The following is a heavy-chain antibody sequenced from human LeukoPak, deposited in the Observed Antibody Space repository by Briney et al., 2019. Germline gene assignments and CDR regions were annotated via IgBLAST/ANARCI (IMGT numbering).Heavy chain of an antibody. J-gene: IGHJ4*02. Sequence: ASVKVSCKASGYTFTSYDINWVRQATGQGLEWMGWMNPNSGNTGYAQKFQGRVTITRNTSISTAYMELSSLRSEDTAVYYCARVPIAARRKYYFDYWGQGTLVTVSS. CDR2: MNPNSGNT. CDR3: ARVPIAARRKYYFDY. D-gene: IGHD6-6*01. V-gene: IGHV1-8*03. CDR1: GYTFTSYD.